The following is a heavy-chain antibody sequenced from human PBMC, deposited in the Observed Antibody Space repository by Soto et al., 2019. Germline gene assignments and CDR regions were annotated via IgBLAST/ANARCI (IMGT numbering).Heavy chain of an antibody. Sequence: SQTLSLTCVISGDSVSSNNAAWNWIRQSPSRGLEWLGRTYYRSKWYNDYAVSVKGRITINPDTSKNQFSLQLNSVTPEDTAVYYCARADIVLVPAAPEFYYYYGMDVWGQGTTVTVSS. J-gene: IGHJ6*02. CDR1: GDSVSSNNAA. CDR3: ARADIVLVPAAPEFYYYYGMDV. D-gene: IGHD2-2*01. CDR2: TYYRSKWYN. V-gene: IGHV6-1*01.